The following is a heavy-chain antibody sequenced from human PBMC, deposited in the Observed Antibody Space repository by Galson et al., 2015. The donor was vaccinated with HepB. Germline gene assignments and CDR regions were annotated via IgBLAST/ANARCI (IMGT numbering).Heavy chain of an antibody. CDR3: ARVFGGRAVGYYYYGMDV. CDR1: GFTFSSSG. J-gene: IGHJ6*02. V-gene: IGHV3-33*01. D-gene: IGHD3-3*01. Sequence: SLRLSCAASGFTFSSSGMHWVRQAPGKGLEWVAVIWYDGSNKYYADSVKGRFTISSDNSKNTLYLQMNSLRAEDTAVYYCARVFGGRAVGYYYYGMDVWGQGTTVTVSS. CDR2: IWYDGSNK.